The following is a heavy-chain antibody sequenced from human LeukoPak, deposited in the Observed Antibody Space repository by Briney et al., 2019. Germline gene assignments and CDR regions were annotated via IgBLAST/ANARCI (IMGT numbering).Heavy chain of an antibody. J-gene: IGHJ6*02. CDR1: GYTLTELS. D-gene: IGHD3-9*01. Sequence: ASVKVSCKVSGYTLTELSMHWVRQAPGKGLEWMGGFDPEDGETIYAQKFQGRVTMTEDTSTDTAYMELSSLRSEDTAVYYCLTAENAIRYFGHYYYGMDVWGQGTTVTVSS. CDR2: FDPEDGET. V-gene: IGHV1-24*01. CDR3: LTAENAIRYFGHYYYGMDV.